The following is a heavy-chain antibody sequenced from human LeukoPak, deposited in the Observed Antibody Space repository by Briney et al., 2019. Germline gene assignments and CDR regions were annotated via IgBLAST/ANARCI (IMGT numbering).Heavy chain of an antibody. J-gene: IGHJ6*03. CDR2: IKPLFGTA. CDR3: ASGSLGDGYGVGDYCQYMDV. V-gene: IGHV1-69*05. CDR1: GGTFNSYA. D-gene: IGHD5-24*01. Sequence: GSSVKVSCKASGGTFNSYAISWVRQAPGQGLEWMGGIKPLFGTANYAQEFQGRVTFTTDESASTAYMEVSSLRSEDTAVYYCASGSLGDGYGVGDYCQYMDVWGKGTTVTVSS.